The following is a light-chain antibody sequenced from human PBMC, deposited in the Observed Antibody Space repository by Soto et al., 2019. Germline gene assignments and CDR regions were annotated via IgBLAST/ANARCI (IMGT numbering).Light chain of an antibody. Sequence: EIVMTQSPATVSVSPGERVTLSCRASQSVTSNLAWYQQKPGQAPRLIVYGATTRATGIPARFSGSGSGTEFTLTISSLQPDDFATYYCQQYNSYSETFGQGTKVDI. CDR1: QSVTSN. CDR3: QQYNSYSET. J-gene: IGKJ1*01. CDR2: GAT. V-gene: IGKV3-15*01.